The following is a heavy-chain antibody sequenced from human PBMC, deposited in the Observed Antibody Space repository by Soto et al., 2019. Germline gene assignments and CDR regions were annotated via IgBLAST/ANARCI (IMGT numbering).Heavy chain of an antibody. CDR1: GGSISSSSYY. V-gene: IGHV4-39*01. CDR2: IYYSGNT. J-gene: IGHJ4*02. Sequence: SETLSLTCTVSGGSISSSSYYWGWIRQPPGKGLEWIGSIYYSGNTYYNPSLKSRVTISVDTAKNQFSLKLSSVTAADTAVYYCARQYYFGSGSYYTRPFDFWAQGTLVPVSS. CDR3: ARQYYFGSGSYYTRPFDF. D-gene: IGHD3-10*01.